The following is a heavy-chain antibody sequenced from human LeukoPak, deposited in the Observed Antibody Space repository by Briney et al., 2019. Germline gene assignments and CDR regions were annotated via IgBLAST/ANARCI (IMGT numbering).Heavy chain of an antibody. CDR2: ISAYNGNT. D-gene: IGHD3-10*01. Sequence: ASVKVSCKASGYTFTSYGISWVRQAPGQGLEWMGWISAYNGNTNYAQKLQGRVTMTTDTSTSTAYMELRSLRSDDTAVYYCARVPGVITMVRGVLSRLNWFDPWGQGTLVTVSS. CDR1: GYTFTSYG. J-gene: IGHJ5*02. CDR3: ARVPGVITMVRGVLSRLNWFDP. V-gene: IGHV1-18*01.